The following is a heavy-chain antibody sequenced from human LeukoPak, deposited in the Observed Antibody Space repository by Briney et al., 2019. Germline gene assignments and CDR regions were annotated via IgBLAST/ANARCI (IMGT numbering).Heavy chain of an antibody. CDR3: ARASNYDILTGYEDP. Sequence: ASVKVSCKASGYTFTSYGISCVRQAPGQGLEWMGWISAYNGNTNYAQKLQGRVTMTTDTSTSTAYMELRSLRSDDTAVYYCARASNYDILTGYEDPWGQGTLVTVSS. J-gene: IGHJ5*02. V-gene: IGHV1-18*04. CDR2: ISAYNGNT. D-gene: IGHD3-9*01. CDR1: GYTFTSYG.